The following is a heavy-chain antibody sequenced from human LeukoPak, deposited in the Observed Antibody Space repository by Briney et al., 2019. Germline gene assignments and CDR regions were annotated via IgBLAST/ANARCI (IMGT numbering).Heavy chain of an antibody. CDR2: IYYSGST. Sequence: SETLSLTCTVSGGSISSYYWSWVRQPPGKGLEGIGYIYYSGSTNYNPSLKSRGTISVDTSKNKFSLKLSSVTAADTAVYYCARLNYYGSGSYYNCFDPWGQGTLVTVSS. V-gene: IGHV4-59*01. J-gene: IGHJ5*02. CDR1: GGSISSYY. CDR3: ARLNYYGSGSYYNCFDP. D-gene: IGHD3-10*01.